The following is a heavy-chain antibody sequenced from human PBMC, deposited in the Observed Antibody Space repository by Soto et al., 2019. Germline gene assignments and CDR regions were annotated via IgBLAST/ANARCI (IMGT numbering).Heavy chain of an antibody. V-gene: IGHV5-51*01. J-gene: IGHJ6*02. CDR1: GYDFNNYC. Sequence: PRASLKISCKASGYDFNNYCIGSVRQLPGKGLEWMGVVYPDDSDTIYSPSFQGLVTISVDKSISTAYLQMNSPKIEDTAVYYCTTDTPHDFWISYGSYKYYYSMAVWGQGTTVTGSS. CDR3: TTDTPHDFWISYGSYKYYYSMAV. CDR2: VYPDDSDT. D-gene: IGHD3-3*01.